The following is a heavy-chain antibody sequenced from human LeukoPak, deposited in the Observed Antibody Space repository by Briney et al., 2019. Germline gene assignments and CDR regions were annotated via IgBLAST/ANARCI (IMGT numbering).Heavy chain of an antibody. J-gene: IGHJ4*02. CDR1: GFTFSSYW. Sequence: PGGSLRLSCAASGFTFSSYWMSWVRQAPGKGLEWVANIKQDGSEKYYVDSVKGRFTISRDNSKNTLYLQMNSLRAEDTAVYYCAKDYCSSTSCYPSYFDYWGQGTLVTVSS. D-gene: IGHD2-2*01. V-gene: IGHV3-7*01. CDR3: AKDYCSSTSCYPSYFDY. CDR2: IKQDGSEK.